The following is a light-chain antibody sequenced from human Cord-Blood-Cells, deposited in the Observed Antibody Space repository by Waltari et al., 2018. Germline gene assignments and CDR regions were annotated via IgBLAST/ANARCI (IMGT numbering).Light chain of an antibody. CDR1: QSIGSS. Sequence: EIVLTQSPDFQSVTPKEKVTITCRASQSIGSSLHWYQQKPDQSPKLLIKYASQSISGVPSRFSGSGSGTEFTLTISSLQSEDFAVYYCQQYNNWLTFGGGTKVEIK. J-gene: IGKJ4*01. CDR3: QQYNNWLT. V-gene: IGKV6D-21*02. CDR2: YAS.